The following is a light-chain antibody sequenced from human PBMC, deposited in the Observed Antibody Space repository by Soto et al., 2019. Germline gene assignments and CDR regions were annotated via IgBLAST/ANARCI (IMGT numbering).Light chain of an antibody. J-gene: IGKJ1*01. Sequence: EFVLTQSAGTVSLSPGGRATLSCRGPPRVSNNYLSWYQQKPGQYPRLLIYGESNRATGIPDRFSGSGSGTDFPLTISRLEPEDFAVYYCQQYGSSGTFGQGTKVDIK. CDR2: GES. CDR3: QQYGSSGT. V-gene: IGKV3-20*01. CDR1: PRVSNNY.